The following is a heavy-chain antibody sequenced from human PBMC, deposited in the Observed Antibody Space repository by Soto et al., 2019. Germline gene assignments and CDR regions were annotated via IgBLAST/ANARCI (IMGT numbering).Heavy chain of an antibody. CDR3: ARGNCSSPNCYSFSGYYGMDV. CDR1: GGSISSYY. V-gene: IGHV4-4*07. J-gene: IGHJ6*02. D-gene: IGHD2-2*01. CDR2: ISTSGRT. Sequence: PSETLSLTCTVSGGSISSYYWSWIRQPAGKGLEWIGRISTSGRTNYNPSLKSRVTMSLDTSKNQFSLKLTSVTAADTALYYCARGNCSSPNCYSFSGYYGMDVWCQGTTVTVSS.